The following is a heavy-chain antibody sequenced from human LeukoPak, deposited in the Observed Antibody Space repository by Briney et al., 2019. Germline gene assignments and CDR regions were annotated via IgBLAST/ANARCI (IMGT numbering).Heavy chain of an antibody. V-gene: IGHV1-2*06. CDR3: ARVEGIRQWLVQGAYYFDY. CDR1: GYTFTSYG. Sequence: ASVKVSCKASGYTFTSYGISWVRQAPGQGLEWMGRINHNSGDTHYAQKFQGRVTITRDTSISTAYMELSRLRSDDTAVYYCARVEGIRQWLVQGAYYFDYWGQGTLVTVSS. D-gene: IGHD6-19*01. J-gene: IGHJ4*02. CDR2: INHNSGDT.